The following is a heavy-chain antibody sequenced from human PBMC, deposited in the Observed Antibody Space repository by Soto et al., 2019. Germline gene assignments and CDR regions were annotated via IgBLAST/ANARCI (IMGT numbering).Heavy chain of an antibody. Sequence: TGGSLRLSCAASGFTFSSYSMNWVRQAPGKGLEWVSSISSSSSYIYYADSVKGRFTISRDNAKNSLYLQMNSLRAEDTAVYYCARKIAASFPPDYWGQGTLVTVSS. CDR2: ISSSSSYI. CDR3: ARKIAASFPPDY. D-gene: IGHD6-13*01. J-gene: IGHJ4*02. CDR1: GFTFSSYS. V-gene: IGHV3-21*01.